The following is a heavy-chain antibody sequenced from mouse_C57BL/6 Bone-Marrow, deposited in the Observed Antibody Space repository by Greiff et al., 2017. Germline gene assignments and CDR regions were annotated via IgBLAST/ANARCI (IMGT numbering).Heavy chain of an antibody. V-gene: IGHV14-4*01. D-gene: IGHD1-1*01. Sequence: VQLQQSGAELVRPGASVKLSCTASGFNIKDDYMHWVKQRPEQGLEWIGWIDPENGDTEYASKFQGKATITADTSSNTAYLQLSSLTSEDTAVYYGTHYYYGSYYFDYWGQGTTLTVSS. CDR2: IDPENGDT. CDR3: THYYYGSYYFDY. CDR1: GFNIKDDY. J-gene: IGHJ2*01.